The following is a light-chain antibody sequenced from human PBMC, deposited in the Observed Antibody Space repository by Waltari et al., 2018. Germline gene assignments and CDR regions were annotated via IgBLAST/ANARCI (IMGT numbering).Light chain of an antibody. J-gene: IGKJ4*01. CDR3: QQFYDSQLT. V-gene: IGKV4-1*01. CDR1: QSISSKFNYKSY. Sequence: DIVMTQSPDSLAVSLGETATINCKSNQSISSKFNYKSYLAWFQQKPGQPPRLLIYLASTRESGVPGRFSGSGSGTDFTLTISDLQAEDVALYYCQQFYDSQLTFGGGTKVEI. CDR2: LAS.